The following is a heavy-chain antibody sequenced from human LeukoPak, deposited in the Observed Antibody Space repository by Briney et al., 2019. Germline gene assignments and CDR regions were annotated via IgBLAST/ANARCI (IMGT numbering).Heavy chain of an antibody. Sequence: ASVKVSCKASGYTFTGYYMHWVRQAPGQGLEWMGWINPNSGGTNYAQKFQGRVTMTRDTSISTAYMELSRLRSEDTAVYYCARPGYCSGGSCSTYYFDYWGQGTLVTVSS. CDR2: INPNSGGT. D-gene: IGHD2-15*01. V-gene: IGHV1-2*02. CDR1: GYTFTGYY. CDR3: ARPGYCSGGSCSTYYFDY. J-gene: IGHJ4*02.